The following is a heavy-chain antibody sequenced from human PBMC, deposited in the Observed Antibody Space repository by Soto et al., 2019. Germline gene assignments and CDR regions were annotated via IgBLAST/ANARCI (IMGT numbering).Heavy chain of an antibody. V-gene: IGHV3-30*18. CDR1: GFTFSSYA. CDR2: ISYDGSNK. Sequence: GGSLRLSCGASGFTFSSYAMSWVRQAPGKGLEWVAVISYDGSNKYYADSVKGRFTISRDNSKNTLYLQMNSLRAEDTAVYYCAKKQDQSGPGAFDIWGQGTMVTVSS. CDR3: AKKQDQSGPGAFDI. J-gene: IGHJ3*02. D-gene: IGHD3-3*01.